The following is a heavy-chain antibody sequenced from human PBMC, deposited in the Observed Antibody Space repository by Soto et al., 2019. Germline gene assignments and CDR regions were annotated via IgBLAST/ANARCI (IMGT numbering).Heavy chain of an antibody. CDR2: LGRGGGST. Sequence: EAQLLESGGELIQPGGSLRLSCAASGFTYSSHGMSWVRQAPGKGLEWIAGLGRGGGSTYYADPVKGRFTIARDKSKNTLDFIMNSLRVEDTDLYYCARDGQYETDGLDIWGQGTMVTVSS. CDR1: GFTYSSHG. V-gene: IGHV3-23*01. J-gene: IGHJ3*02. CDR3: ARDGQYETDGLDI. D-gene: IGHD3-16*01.